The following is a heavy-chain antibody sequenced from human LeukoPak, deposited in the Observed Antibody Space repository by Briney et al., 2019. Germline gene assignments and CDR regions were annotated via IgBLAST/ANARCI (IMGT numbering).Heavy chain of an antibody. CDR3: APISYMDV. V-gene: IGHV3-30*02. CDR2: IRNDGSMK. CDR1: GFIFSNYG. D-gene: IGHD5-12*01. J-gene: IGHJ6*03. Sequence: HPGGSLRLSCAASGFIFSNYGMHWVRQTPAKGLEWVAFIRNDGSMKYYADSVKGRFTISRDNAKNSLYLQMNSLRAEDTAVYYCAPISYMDVWGKGTTVTISS.